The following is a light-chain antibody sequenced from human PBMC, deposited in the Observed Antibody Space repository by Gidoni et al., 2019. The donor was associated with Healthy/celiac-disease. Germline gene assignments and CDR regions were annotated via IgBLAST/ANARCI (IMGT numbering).Light chain of an antibody. CDR3: QQRSNWLT. V-gene: IGKV3-11*01. CDR2: DAS. Sequence: EIVLTQSPATLSLSPGERATLSCRASQSVSSYLAWYQQKPGQAPRLLIYDASNRATGIPARFSGSGSGTDFTLTISSLETEDFAVYYCQQRSNWLTFGGXTKVEIK. CDR1: QSVSSY. J-gene: IGKJ4*01.